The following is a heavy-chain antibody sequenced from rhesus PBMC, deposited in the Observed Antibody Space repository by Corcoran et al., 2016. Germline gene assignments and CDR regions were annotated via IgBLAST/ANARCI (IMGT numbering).Heavy chain of an antibody. Sequence: EVQLVETGGGLVQPGGSLKLSCAASGFTFSSYGMSWVRQAPGKGLEWVSAINSGGGSTYYADSVTGRFTISRDNSKNTLSLQMNSLRAEDTAVYYCAKGDEDDYGYYYSSPDYWGQGVLVTVSS. CDR3: AKGDEDDYGYYYSSPDY. J-gene: IGHJ4*01. CDR1: GFTFSSYG. D-gene: IGHD3-9*01. V-gene: IGHV3S5*01. CDR2: INSGGGST.